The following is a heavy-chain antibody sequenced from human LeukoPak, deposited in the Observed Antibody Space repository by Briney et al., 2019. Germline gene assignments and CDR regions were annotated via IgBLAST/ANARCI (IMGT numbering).Heavy chain of an antibody. CDR2: STSSGNT. CDR1: GGSISTGSYY. V-gene: IGHV4-39*01. Sequence: SETLSLTCTVSGGSISTGSYYWGCVRQPPGKGLEWIGSSTSSGNTYSSVSLNRRGTISVDTSKNQFSLRLSSVTAADTAVYFCARHSRGSTIFWDYWGQGTLVTVSS. CDR3: ARHSRGSTIFWDY. D-gene: IGHD3-9*01. J-gene: IGHJ4*02.